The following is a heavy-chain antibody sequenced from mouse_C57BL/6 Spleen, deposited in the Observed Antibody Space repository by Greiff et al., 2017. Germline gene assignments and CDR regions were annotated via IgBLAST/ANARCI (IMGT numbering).Heavy chain of an antibody. CDR2: IYPGGGYT. Sequence: QVQLQQSGAELVRPGTSVKMSCKASGYTFTNYWIGWAKQRPGHGLEWIGDIYPGGGYTNYNEKFKGKATLTADKSSSTAYMQFSSLTSEDSAIYYCARTPGGDYDEFDYAMDYWGQGTSVTGSS. D-gene: IGHD2-4*01. V-gene: IGHV1-63*01. CDR3: ARTPGGDYDEFDYAMDY. CDR1: GYTFTNYW. J-gene: IGHJ4*01.